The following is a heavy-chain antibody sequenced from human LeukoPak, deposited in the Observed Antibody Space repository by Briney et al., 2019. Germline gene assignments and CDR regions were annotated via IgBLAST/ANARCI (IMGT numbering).Heavy chain of an antibody. CDR3: ARGYCSSTSCLISWFDP. Sequence: ASVKVSCKASGYTFTIYGISWVRQAPGQGGGGMGWISAYNGNTNYTQKLQGRVTMTTDTSTTTAYMELRSLRSDDTAVYYCARGYCSSTSCLISWFDPWGQGTLVTVSS. CDR1: GYTFTIYG. V-gene: IGHV1-18*01. CDR2: ISAYNGNT. D-gene: IGHD2-2*01. J-gene: IGHJ5*02.